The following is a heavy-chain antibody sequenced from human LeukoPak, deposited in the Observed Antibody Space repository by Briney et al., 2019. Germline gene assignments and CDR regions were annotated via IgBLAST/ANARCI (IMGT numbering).Heavy chain of an antibody. J-gene: IGHJ4*02. V-gene: IGHV1-3*01. Sequence: EASVKVSCKASGYTFASYAIHWVCQAPGQSLEWMGWINVGNGNTKYSQNFQGSVTITRDTSASTAYMELSSLRSEDTAMYYCAREEMIRGVTNYWGQGTLVTVSS. CDR1: GYTFASYA. CDR3: AREEMIRGVTNY. CDR2: INVGNGNT. D-gene: IGHD3-10*01.